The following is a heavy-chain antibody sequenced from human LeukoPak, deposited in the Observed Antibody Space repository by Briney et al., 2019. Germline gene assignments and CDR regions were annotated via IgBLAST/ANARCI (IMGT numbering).Heavy chain of an antibody. CDR1: GFTFTSSA. Sequence: SAKVSCKASGFTFTSSAMQWVRQARGQRLEWIGWIVVGSGNTNYAQKFQERVTITRDMSTSTAYMELSSLRSEDTAVYYCAASYSSSSSPGYWGQGTLVTVSS. D-gene: IGHD6-6*01. CDR2: IVVGSGNT. V-gene: IGHV1-58*02. CDR3: AASYSSSSSPGY. J-gene: IGHJ4*02.